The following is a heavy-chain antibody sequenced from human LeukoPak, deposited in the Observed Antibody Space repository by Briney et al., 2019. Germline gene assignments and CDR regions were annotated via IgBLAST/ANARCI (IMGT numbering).Heavy chain of an antibody. CDR1: GGSIHSY. CDR2: IPGSGTI. CDR3: ARDSGTTGEVKFDP. J-gene: IGHJ5*02. D-gene: IGHD3-10*01. V-gene: IGHV4-4*07. Sequence: SETLSLTCTVSGGSIHSYWSWIRQPAGKGLEWIGRIPGSGTITYNPALQSRLTISIDTSKNQFSLKLMSVTAADTAVYYCARDSGTTGEVKFDPWGQGTLVTVSS.